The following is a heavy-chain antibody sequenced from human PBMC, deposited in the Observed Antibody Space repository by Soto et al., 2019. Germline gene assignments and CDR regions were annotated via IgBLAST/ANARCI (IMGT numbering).Heavy chain of an antibody. V-gene: IGHV1-8*01. D-gene: IGHD4-4*01. CDR1: GYTFTRYD. CDR2: MNPNSGNT. CDR3: ARARLPKVTKRYGMDV. J-gene: IGHJ6*02. Sequence: ASVKVSCKASGYTFTRYDINWVRQATGQGLEWMGWMNPNSGNTGYAQKFQGRVTMTRNTSISTAYMELSSLRSEDTAVYYCARARLPKVTKRYGMDVWGQGTTVTVYS.